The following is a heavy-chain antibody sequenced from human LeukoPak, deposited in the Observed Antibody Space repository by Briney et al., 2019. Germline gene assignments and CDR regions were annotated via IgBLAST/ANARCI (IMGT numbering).Heavy chain of an antibody. CDR2: IRSSSTYI. CDR3: ARGKYGGYFIDY. D-gene: IGHD5-12*01. CDR1: GFTFSSYS. J-gene: IGHJ4*02. V-gene: IGHV3-21*01. Sequence: GGSLRLSCAASGFTFSSYSMNWVRQAPGKGLEWVSSIRSSSTYIYYADSVKGRFTISRDNAKNTVYLQMNSLRAEDTAVYYCARGKYGGYFIDYWGQGTLVTVSS.